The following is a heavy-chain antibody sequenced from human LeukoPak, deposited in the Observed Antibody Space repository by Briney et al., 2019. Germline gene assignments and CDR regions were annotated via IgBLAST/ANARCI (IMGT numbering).Heavy chain of an antibody. D-gene: IGHD2-15*01. CDR1: GFTFSSYA. CDR2: ISGSGGST. V-gene: IGHV3-23*01. J-gene: IGHJ5*02. Sequence: GGSLRLSCAASGFTFSSYAMSWVRQAPGKGLEWVSAISGSGGSTYDADSVKGRFTISRDNAKNSLYLQMNSLRAEDTAVYYCARDPLSDSPWGQGTLVTVSS. CDR3: ARDPLSDSP.